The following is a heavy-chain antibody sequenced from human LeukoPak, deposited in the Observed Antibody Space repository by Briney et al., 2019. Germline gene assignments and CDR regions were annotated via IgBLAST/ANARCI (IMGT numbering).Heavy chain of an antibody. Sequence: ASVKVSCKASGYTFTSYGISWVRQAPGQGLEWMGWISTYNGNTNYAQKFQGRVTMTTDTSTSTAYMELRSLRSDDTAIYHCAREGYSSIWYPRRYFDLWGRGTLVTVSS. CDR1: GYTFTSYG. CDR2: ISTYNGNT. J-gene: IGHJ2*01. CDR3: AREGYSSIWYPRRYFDL. D-gene: IGHD6-13*01. V-gene: IGHV1-18*04.